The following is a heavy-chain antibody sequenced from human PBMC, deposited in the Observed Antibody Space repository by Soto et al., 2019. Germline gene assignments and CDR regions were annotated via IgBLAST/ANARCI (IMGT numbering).Heavy chain of an antibody. J-gene: IGHJ6*02. V-gene: IGHV5-10-1*01. CDR3: ASPGIASQDRNYYYGMDV. Sequence: GESLKISCKGSGYSFTSYWISWVRQMPGKGLEWMGRIDPSDSYTNYSPSFQGHVTISADKSISTAYLQWSSLKASDTAMYYCASPGIASQDRNYYYGMDVWGQGTTVTVSS. D-gene: IGHD6-13*01. CDR1: GYSFTSYW. CDR2: IDPSDSYT.